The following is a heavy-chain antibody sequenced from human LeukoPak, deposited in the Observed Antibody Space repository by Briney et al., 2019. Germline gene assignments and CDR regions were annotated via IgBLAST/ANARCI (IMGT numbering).Heavy chain of an antibody. CDR2: ISYDGSNK. J-gene: IGHJ4*02. Sequence: GGSLRLPCAASGFTFSSYAMHWVRQAPGKGLEWVAVISYDGSNKYYADSVKGRFTISRDNSKNTLYLQMNSLRAEDTAVYYCARDPGITMIVVGGSFDYWGQGTLVTVSS. D-gene: IGHD3-22*01. CDR1: GFTFSSYA. CDR3: ARDPGITMIVVGGSFDY. V-gene: IGHV3-30*01.